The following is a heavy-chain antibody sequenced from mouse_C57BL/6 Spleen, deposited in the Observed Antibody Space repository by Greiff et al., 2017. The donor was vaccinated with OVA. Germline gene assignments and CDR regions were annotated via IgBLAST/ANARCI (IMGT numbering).Heavy chain of an antibody. D-gene: IGHD1-1*01. CDR2: LSDGGNYT. Sequence: EVNLVESGGGLVKPGGSLKLSCAASGFSFSSYALSLVRPTPEKRLAWVATLSDGGNYTYYAKNVKGRFTISRDNAKNNLYLQMSHLKSEDTAMYYCANYYGSRDYAMDYWGQGTSVTVSS. CDR3: ANYYGSRDYAMDY. V-gene: IGHV5-4*03. J-gene: IGHJ4*01. CDR1: GFSFSSYA.